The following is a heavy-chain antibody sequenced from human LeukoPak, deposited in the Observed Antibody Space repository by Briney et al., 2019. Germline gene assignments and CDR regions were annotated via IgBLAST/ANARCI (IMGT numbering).Heavy chain of an antibody. CDR1: GGTFSSYA. D-gene: IGHD3-10*01. Sequence: GASVKVSCKASGGTFSSYAISWVRQAPGQGLEWMGGIIPIFGTANYAQKFQGRVTITADESTSTAYMELSSLRSEDTAVYYCARAPVTMVRGVVNYYYYYYMDVWGKGTTVTISS. CDR3: ARAPVTMVRGVVNYYYYYYMDV. CDR2: IIPIFGTA. J-gene: IGHJ6*03. V-gene: IGHV1-69*13.